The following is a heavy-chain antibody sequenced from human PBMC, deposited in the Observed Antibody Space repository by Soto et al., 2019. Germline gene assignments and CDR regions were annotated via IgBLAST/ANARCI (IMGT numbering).Heavy chain of an antibody. V-gene: IGHV3-66*01. CDR2: IYNGGRA. D-gene: IGHD3-16*01. J-gene: IGHJ1*01. CDR1: GFTVSSNY. CDR3: ARDGGRGAGIPTRFFQH. Sequence: GGSLRLSCTASGFTVSSNYMNWVRQAPGKGLEWVSLIYNGGRAYYADSVKGRFTISRDNSKNTLYLQMNSLRAEDTAVYYCARDGGRGAGIPTRFFQHWGQGTLVTVSS.